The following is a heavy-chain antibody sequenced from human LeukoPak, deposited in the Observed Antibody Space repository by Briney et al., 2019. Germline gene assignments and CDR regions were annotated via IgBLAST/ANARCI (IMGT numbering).Heavy chain of an antibody. CDR2: IGYRGDST. Sequence: GGSLRLSCAASGFAFSSYAMNWVRQAPGKGLEWVAGIGYRGDSTYYAGSVRGRFTISRDNSKNTLYLQMNSLRAEDTAIYYCAKVSSGKYPTTHFDFWGQGTLVTVSS. V-gene: IGHV3-23*01. CDR1: GFAFSSYA. CDR3: AKVSSGKYPTTHFDF. D-gene: IGHD1-26*01. J-gene: IGHJ4*02.